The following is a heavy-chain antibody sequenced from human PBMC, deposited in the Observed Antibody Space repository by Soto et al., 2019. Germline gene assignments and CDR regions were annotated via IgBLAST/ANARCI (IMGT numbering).Heavy chain of an antibody. CDR2: IDPSDSYT. V-gene: IGHV5-10-1*01. Sequence: LGESLKISCKGSGYNFTSYWISWVRQMPGKGLEWMGRIDPSDSYTNYSPSFQGHVTISADNSISTAYLQWSSLKASDTAIYYCASDYDFWSGLFDYWGQGTMVTVYS. J-gene: IGHJ4*02. CDR1: GYNFTSYW. CDR3: ASDYDFWSGLFDY. D-gene: IGHD3-3*01.